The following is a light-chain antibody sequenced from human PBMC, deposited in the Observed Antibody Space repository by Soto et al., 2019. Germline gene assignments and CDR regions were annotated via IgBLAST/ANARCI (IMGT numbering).Light chain of an antibody. CDR3: QQYDKPFT. V-gene: IGKV1-33*01. Sequence: DTQMTQSPSSLSASLGDRVTITCQANHDVGNFLNWYQQKPGKAPKVVIYDASNLPPGVPSRFSGSGYGTQFAFTISSLQSEDVGIYYCQQYDKPFTVGTRTKVDI. CDR1: HDVGNF. CDR2: DAS. J-gene: IGKJ3*01.